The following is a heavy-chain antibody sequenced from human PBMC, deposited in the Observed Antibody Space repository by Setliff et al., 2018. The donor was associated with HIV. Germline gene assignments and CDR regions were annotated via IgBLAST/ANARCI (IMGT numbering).Heavy chain of an antibody. CDR3: ARAGHYYDSSGTALDY. Sequence: SETLSLTCSVSGGSFSSDSYYWGWIRQFPGKGLEWIGSIYYSGSTYYHPSLKSRVTISVDTSKNQFSLKLSSVTAADTAVYYCARAGHYYDSSGTALDYWGQGTLVTVSS. CDR1: GGSFSSDSYY. J-gene: IGHJ4*02. V-gene: IGHV4-39*07. D-gene: IGHD3-22*01. CDR2: IYYSGST.